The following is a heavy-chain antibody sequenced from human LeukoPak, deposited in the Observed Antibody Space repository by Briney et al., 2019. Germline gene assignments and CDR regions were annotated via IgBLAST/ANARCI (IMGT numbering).Heavy chain of an antibody. J-gene: IGHJ4*02. CDR3: ARDHSIRDGYFDY. V-gene: IGHV3-66*01. D-gene: IGHD5-24*01. Sequence: QSGGSLRLSCAASGFTVSSNYMSWVRQAPGKGLEWVSVIYSGGSTYYADSVKGRFTISRDNSKNTLYLQMNSLRAEDTAVYYCARDHSIRDGYFDYWGQGTLVTVSS. CDR1: GFTVSSNY. CDR2: IYSGGST.